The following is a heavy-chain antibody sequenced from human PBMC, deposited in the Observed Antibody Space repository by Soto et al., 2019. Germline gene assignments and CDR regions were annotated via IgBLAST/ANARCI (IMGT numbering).Heavy chain of an antibody. CDR1: GFTFSSYA. D-gene: IGHD3-3*01. Sequence: GSLRLSCAASGFTFSSYAMSWVRQAPGKGLEWVSAISGSGGSTYYADSVKGRFTISRDNSKNTLYLQMNSLRAEDTAVYYCAKNIRFLEWLSPAFDYWGQGTLVTVSS. J-gene: IGHJ4*02. V-gene: IGHV3-23*01. CDR3: AKNIRFLEWLSPAFDY. CDR2: ISGSGGST.